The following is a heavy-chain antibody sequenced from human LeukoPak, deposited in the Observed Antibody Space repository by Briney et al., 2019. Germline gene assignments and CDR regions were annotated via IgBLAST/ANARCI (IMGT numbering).Heavy chain of an antibody. V-gene: IGHV3-23*01. J-gene: IGHJ4*02. Sequence: GGSLRLSCAASGFTFSSYAMTWVRQAPGKGLEWVSAISGSGGRTYYADSVKGRFTISRGNSKNTLYLQLSSLRAEDTAVYYCANAYYYDSRGYDPVDYWGQGTLVTVSS. CDR3: ANAYYYDSRGYDPVDY. CDR1: GFTFSSYA. D-gene: IGHD3-22*01. CDR2: ISGSGGRT.